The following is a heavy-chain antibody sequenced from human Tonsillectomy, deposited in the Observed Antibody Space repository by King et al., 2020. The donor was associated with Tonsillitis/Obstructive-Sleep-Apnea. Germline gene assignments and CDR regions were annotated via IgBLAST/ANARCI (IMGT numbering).Heavy chain of an antibody. CDR2: IKQDGSEK. V-gene: IGHV3-7*04. CDR1: GFTFSSYW. D-gene: IGHD3-10*01. J-gene: IGHJ5*01. Sequence: QLVQSGGGLVQPGGSLRLSCAASGFTFSSYWMSWVRQAPGKGLEWVGNIKQDGSEKNYVDSVKGRFTISRDNAKNSLDLQMNSLRAEDTAVYYCARDVLRGSDSWGQGTLVTVSS. CDR3: ARDVLRGSDS.